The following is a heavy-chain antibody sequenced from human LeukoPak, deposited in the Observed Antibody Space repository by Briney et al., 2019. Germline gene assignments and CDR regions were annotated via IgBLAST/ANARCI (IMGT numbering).Heavy chain of an antibody. D-gene: IGHD2/OR15-2a*01. CDR1: VFTFSIYF. CDR3: VRLYAY. Sequence: PGGSLRLSCTASVFTFSIYFMHWVRQVPWEGPVWVSRITGDGSSTSYADSVKGRFTISRDNAKNTLYLQMNSLRAEDTALYYCVRLYAYWGQGTLVTVCS. CDR2: ITGDGSST. J-gene: IGHJ4*02. V-gene: IGHV3-74*01.